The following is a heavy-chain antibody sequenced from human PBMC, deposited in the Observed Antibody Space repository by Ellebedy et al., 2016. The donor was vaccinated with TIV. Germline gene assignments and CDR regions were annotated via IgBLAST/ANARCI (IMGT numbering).Heavy chain of an antibody. D-gene: IGHD5-18*01. CDR1: GFSFSSYA. CDR2: IVGSGGSR. V-gene: IGHV3-23*01. Sequence: GASLKISCAASGFSFSSYAMSWVRQAPGKGLEWVSGIVGSGGSRYADAVKGRFTISRDNSKSTLDLQMSSLRAEDTAVYYCAKDRTPGDGYWVFDFWGQGTLVTVST. CDR3: AKDRTPGDGYWVFDF. J-gene: IGHJ4*02.